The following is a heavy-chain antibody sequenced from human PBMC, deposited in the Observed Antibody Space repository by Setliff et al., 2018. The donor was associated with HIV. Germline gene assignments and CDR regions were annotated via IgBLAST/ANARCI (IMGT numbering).Heavy chain of an antibody. Sequence: GGSLRLSCAASGFSFSDYSMHWVRQAPGKGLEWVANIKQDGSEKYYVDSVKGRFTISRDNAKNSLYLQMNSLRAEDTAVYYCARGGDSSSSDHWGQGTLVTVSS. CDR2: IKQDGSEK. CDR3: ARGGDSSSSDH. V-gene: IGHV3-7*01. J-gene: IGHJ4*02. D-gene: IGHD6-19*01. CDR1: GFSFSDYS.